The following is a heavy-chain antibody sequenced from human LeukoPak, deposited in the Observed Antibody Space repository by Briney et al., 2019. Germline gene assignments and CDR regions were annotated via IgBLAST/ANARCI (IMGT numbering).Heavy chain of an antibody. CDR1: GYTFTGYY. CDR2: INPNSGGT. V-gene: IGHV1-2*02. Sequence: SVTVSFKASGYTFTGYYLHWVRQAPGQGLEWVGWINPNSGGTNDAQKFQGRVTMTRDTSISTVYMELSRLRSDDRAVYYCSREDYWGQGTLVTVSS. CDR3: SREDY. J-gene: IGHJ4*02.